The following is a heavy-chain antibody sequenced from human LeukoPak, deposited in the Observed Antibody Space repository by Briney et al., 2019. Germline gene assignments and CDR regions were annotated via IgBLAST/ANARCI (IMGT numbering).Heavy chain of an antibody. Sequence: GASVKVSCKASGYTFTSYDLNWVRRAPGQGLEWMGGIIPIFGTANYAQKFQGRVTITADESTSTAYMELSSLRSEDTAVYYCARALTYSSSTDYWGQGTLVTASS. CDR1: GYTFTSYD. D-gene: IGHD6-13*01. CDR3: ARALTYSSSTDY. CDR2: IIPIFGTA. J-gene: IGHJ4*02. V-gene: IGHV1-69*13.